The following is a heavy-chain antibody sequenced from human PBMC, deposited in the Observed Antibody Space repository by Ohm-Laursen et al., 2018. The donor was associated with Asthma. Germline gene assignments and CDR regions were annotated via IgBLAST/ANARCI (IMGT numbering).Heavy chain of an antibody. CDR2: ISYDGSNK. CDR3: ARSGTYYDILTGYYFDY. CDR1: GFTFSSYG. V-gene: IGHV3-30*03. Sequence: SLRLSCSASGFTFSSYGMHWVCQAPGKGLEWVAVISYDGSNKYYADSVKGRFTISRDNSKNTLYLQMNSLRAEDTAVYYCARSGTYYDILTGYYFDYWGQGTLVTVSS. D-gene: IGHD3-9*01. J-gene: IGHJ4*02.